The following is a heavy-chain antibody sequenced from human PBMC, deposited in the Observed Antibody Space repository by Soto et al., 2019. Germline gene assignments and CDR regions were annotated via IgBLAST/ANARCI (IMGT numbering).Heavy chain of an antibody. J-gene: IGHJ5*01. CDR3: VRRTGYGDHRDWYDS. CDR1: GGSISSGSDF. CDR2: MHSSDNT. D-gene: IGHD4-17*01. V-gene: IGHV4-39*01. Sequence: SETLYLTCAVSGGSISSGSDFWGWFRQPPGKGLEYIGRMHSSDNTWSNPSLKSRVIVSLDTPNNQFSLKLTSVTAADTAVYFCVRRTGYGDHRDWYDSWGQRTLDTGSA.